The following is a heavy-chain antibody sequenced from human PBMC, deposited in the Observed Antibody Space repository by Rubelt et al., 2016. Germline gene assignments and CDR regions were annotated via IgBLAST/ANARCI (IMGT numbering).Heavy chain of an antibody. CDR2: IYYSGST. CDR3: ARLSSGWYYFDY. J-gene: IGHJ4*02. Sequence: QLQLQESGPGLVKPSETLSLTCTVSGGSISSSSYYWGWIRQPPGKGLEWIGSIYYSGSTYYNPSLKIRVTISVDTSKNQFSRKLSSVTAADTAVYYCARLSSGWYYFDYWGQGTLVTVSS. V-gene: IGHV4-39*01. D-gene: IGHD6-19*01. CDR1: GGSISSSSYY.